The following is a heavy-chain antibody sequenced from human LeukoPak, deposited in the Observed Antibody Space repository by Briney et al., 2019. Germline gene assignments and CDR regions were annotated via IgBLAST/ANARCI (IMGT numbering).Heavy chain of an antibody. CDR1: GFTFSRFW. CDR3: AREDTHIDY. Sequence: GGSLRLSCAASGFTFSRFWMIWVRQAPGKGLEWVSSISGRSTSIYYADSVRGRFTISRDNAKNSVFLQMNSLSAEDTAVYYCAREDTHIDYWGQGTLVTVSS. V-gene: IGHV3-21*06. CDR2: ISGRSTSI. J-gene: IGHJ4*02.